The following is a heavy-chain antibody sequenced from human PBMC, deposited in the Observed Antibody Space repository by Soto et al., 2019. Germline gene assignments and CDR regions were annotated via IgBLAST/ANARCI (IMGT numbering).Heavy chain of an antibody. CDR2: IYYSGST. D-gene: IGHD3-16*01. CDR1: GGSISNYY. CDR3: ARGWGEAFDY. J-gene: IGHJ4*02. V-gene: IGHV4-59*01. Sequence: SETLSLTCTVSGGSISNYYWTWIRQPPGKGLEWIGYIYYSGSTNYNPSLKSRVTISVDTSKNQFSLKLSSVTAADTAVYYCARGWGEAFDYWGQGTLVTVSS.